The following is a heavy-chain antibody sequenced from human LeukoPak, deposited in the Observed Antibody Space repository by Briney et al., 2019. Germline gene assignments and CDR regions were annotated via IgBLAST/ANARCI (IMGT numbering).Heavy chain of an antibody. CDR1: GFTFSSYW. Sequence: GGSLRLSCAASGFTFSSYWMSWVRQAPGKGLEWVANIKQDGSEKYYVDSAKGRFTISRDNAKNSLYLQMNSLRAEDTAVYYCAKDRYSSSWYSGDYWGQGTLVTVSS. V-gene: IGHV3-7*03. CDR3: AKDRYSSSWYSGDY. CDR2: IKQDGSEK. D-gene: IGHD6-13*01. J-gene: IGHJ4*02.